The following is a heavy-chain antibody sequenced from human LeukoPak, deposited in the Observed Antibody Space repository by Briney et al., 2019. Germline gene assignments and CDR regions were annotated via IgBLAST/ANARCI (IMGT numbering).Heavy chain of an antibody. D-gene: IGHD3-10*01. CDR3: ARVTYGSGTYGAFDY. V-gene: IGHV3-23*01. J-gene: IGHJ4*02. CDR2: ISGSGDNT. CDR1: GFTFSSHG. Sequence: TGGSLRLSCAASGFTFSSHGMSWVRQAPGKGLEWVSTISGSGDNTYYADSVKGRFTISRDNSKNTLYLQMNSLRAEDTAVYYCARVTYGSGTYGAFDYRGQGTLVTVSS.